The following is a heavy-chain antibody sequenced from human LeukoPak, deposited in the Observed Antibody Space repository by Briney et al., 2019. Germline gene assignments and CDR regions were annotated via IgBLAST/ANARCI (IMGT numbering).Heavy chain of an antibody. V-gene: IGHV3-23*01. D-gene: IGHD5-12*01. CDR3: AKDLKPDSGYDVDH. Sequence: GGSLRFSCAASGFTFSTHTMSWVRQAPGKGLEWVSALWGNNKNIYYADSVKGRFTISRDNSGNMVYLQMSDLRVEDTAVYYCAKDLKPDSGYDVDHWGQGTLVTVSS. CDR2: LWGNNKNI. CDR1: GFTFSTHT. J-gene: IGHJ4*02.